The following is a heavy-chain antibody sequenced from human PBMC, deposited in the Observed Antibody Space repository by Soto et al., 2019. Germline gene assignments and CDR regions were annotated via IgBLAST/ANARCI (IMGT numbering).Heavy chain of an antibody. J-gene: IGHJ4*02. Sequence: GGSLRLSCAASGFTFSNAWMSWVRQAPGKGLEWVGRIKSKTDGGTTDYAAPVKGRFTISRDDSKNTLYLQMNSLKTEDTAVYYCTTTKYYDFWRGYFRGWPFDFWGQGTLVTVSS. CDR2: IKSKTDGGTT. CDR3: TTTKYYDFWRGYFRGWPFDF. D-gene: IGHD3-3*01. V-gene: IGHV3-15*01. CDR1: GFTFSNAW.